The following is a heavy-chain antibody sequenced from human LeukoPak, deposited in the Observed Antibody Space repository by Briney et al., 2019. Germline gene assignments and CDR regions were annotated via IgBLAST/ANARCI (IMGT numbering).Heavy chain of an antibody. D-gene: IGHD3-22*01. CDR1: GGSISSSSYY. CDR2: IYYSGST. J-gene: IGHJ3*02. V-gene: IGHV4-61*05. CDR3: ARRPPRIYYYDSSGYYSDAFDI. Sequence: SETLSLTCTVSGGSISSSSYYWGWIRQPPGKGLEWIGYIYYSGSTNYNPSLKSRVTISVDTSKNQFSLKLSSVTAADTAVYYCARRPPRIYYYDSSGYYSDAFDIWGQGTMVTVSS.